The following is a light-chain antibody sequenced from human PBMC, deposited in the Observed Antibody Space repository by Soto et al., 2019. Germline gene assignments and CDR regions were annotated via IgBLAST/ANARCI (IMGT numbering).Light chain of an antibody. CDR1: QAITNN. J-gene: IGKJ4*01. V-gene: IGKV1-9*01. CDR3: QQVKSYPRT. CDR2: EES. Sequence: DIHLTQSPSSLSASVGDRVTITCRASQAITNNLAWYQQKPGNPPKLLIYEESTLHSGVPSRFSGRKVGTQFILTIDSPQPEDFATYYCQQVKSYPRTFGGGTKVEIK.